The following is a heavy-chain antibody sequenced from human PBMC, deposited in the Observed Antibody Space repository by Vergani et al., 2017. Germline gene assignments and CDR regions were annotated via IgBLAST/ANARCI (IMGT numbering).Heavy chain of an antibody. Sequence: EVQLVESGGGLVQPGRSLRLSFAASGFTFNDYAMHWVRQAPGKCLEWFSSISWNSDSIGYADSVKGRLTISRDNAKNSLYLQMNSLKTEDTALYYCAKVDILGDFDIWGQGTMVTVSS. CDR2: ISWNSDSI. CDR3: AKVDILGDFDI. D-gene: IGHD3-3*01. V-gene: IGHV3-9*01. J-gene: IGHJ3*02. CDR1: GFTFNDYA.